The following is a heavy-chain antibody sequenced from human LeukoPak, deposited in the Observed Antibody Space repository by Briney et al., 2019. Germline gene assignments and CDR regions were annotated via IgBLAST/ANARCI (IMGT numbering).Heavy chain of an antibody. V-gene: IGHV1-46*01. Sequence: GASVKVSCKASGYTFTSYYMHWVRQAPGQGLEWMGIINPSGGSTSYAQKFQGRVTMTRDTSTSTVYMELSSLRSEDTAVYYCARVSGYYYTDRYYFDYWGQGTLVTVSS. D-gene: IGHD3-22*01. CDR1: GYTFTSYY. CDR3: ARVSGYYYTDRYYFDY. J-gene: IGHJ4*02. CDR2: INPSGGST.